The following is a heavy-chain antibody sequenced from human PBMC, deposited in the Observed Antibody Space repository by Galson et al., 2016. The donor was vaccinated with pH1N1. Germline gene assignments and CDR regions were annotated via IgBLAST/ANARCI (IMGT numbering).Heavy chain of an antibody. CDR2: IKEDGSER. Sequence: SLRLSCAASAFTFSRYWMSWVRQAPGKGLEWVANIKEDGSERYYVDSVKGRFTISRDNAKKTLYLQMNSLRAEDTAVYYCARDGNFWSGLGYSYYYSMDVWGKGPTVIVSS. D-gene: IGHD3-3*01. CDR3: ARDGNFWSGLGYSYYYSMDV. J-gene: IGHJ6*03. V-gene: IGHV3-7*01. CDR1: AFTFSRYW.